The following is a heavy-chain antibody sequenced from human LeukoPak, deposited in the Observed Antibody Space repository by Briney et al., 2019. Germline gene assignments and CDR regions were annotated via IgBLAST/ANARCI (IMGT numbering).Heavy chain of an antibody. D-gene: IGHD1-26*01. V-gene: IGHV3-66*01. Sequence: GGSLRLSCAASGFNVSGYYMTWVRQAPGKGLEWVSVIYIGGNTHYADSVKGRFTISRDKPKNTLYLQMNSLRAEDTAVYYCARERYSGGTFDIWGQGTTVTVSS. J-gene: IGHJ3*02. CDR1: GFNVSGYY. CDR2: IYIGGNT. CDR3: ARERYSGGTFDI.